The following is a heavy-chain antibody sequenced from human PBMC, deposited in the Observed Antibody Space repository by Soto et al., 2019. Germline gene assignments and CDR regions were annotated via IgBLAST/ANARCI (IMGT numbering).Heavy chain of an antibody. CDR1: GGTFSSYT. Sequence: QVQLVQSGAEVKKPGSSVKVSYKASGGTFSSYTISWVRQAPGQGLEWMGRIIPILGIANYAQKFQGRVTITADKSTSTAYMELSSLRSEDTAVYYCARDEGSGYTPLGYWGQGTLVTVSS. D-gene: IGHD3-22*01. V-gene: IGHV1-69*08. CDR2: IIPILGIA. CDR3: ARDEGSGYTPLGY. J-gene: IGHJ4*02.